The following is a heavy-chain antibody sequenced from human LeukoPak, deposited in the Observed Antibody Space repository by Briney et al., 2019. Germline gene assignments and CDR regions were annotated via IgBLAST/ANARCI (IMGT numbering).Heavy chain of an antibody. CDR2: IWYDGSNQ. V-gene: IGHV3-33*01. CDR3: GRSRGAGPGAHFDV. Sequence: GGSLRLSCAASGFTFRSYGMHWVRQAPGKGLEWVAVIWYDGSNQYYADSVKGRFTISRDNSKNTLYLQMNSLRAEDTAVYYCGRSRGAGPGAHFDVWGQGTLVTVSS. D-gene: IGHD6-19*01. CDR1: GFTFRSYG. J-gene: IGHJ4*02.